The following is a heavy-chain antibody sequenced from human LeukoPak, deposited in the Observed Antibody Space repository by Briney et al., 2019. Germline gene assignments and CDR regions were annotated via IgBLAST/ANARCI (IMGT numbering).Heavy chain of an antibody. J-gene: IGHJ6*03. CDR3: ARGLLLWFGDLAYYYYMDV. V-gene: IGHV4-4*07. CDR1: DDSISTYY. D-gene: IGHD3-10*01. CDR2: IYTTGRT. Sequence: SETLSLTCTVSGGTVSDDSISTYYWSWKQQPAGKGLEWIGLIYTTGRTNYNASLKSRVTMSVDTSTNQFSLRVTSVAAADTAVYYCARGLLLWFGDLAYYYYMDVWGEGTTVTVFS.